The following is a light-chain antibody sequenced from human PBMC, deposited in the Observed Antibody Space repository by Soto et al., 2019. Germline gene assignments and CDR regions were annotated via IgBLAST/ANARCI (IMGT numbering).Light chain of an antibody. CDR1: QSVSSN. J-gene: IGKJ1*01. CDR2: GAS. Sequence: EIVMTQSPATLSVSPGERATLSCRASQSVSSNLAWYQQKPGQAPRLLIYGASTRATGIPARFSGSGSGTEFTLTISSLQSEDFAVYYCQKYNNGQKFGQGTKVDIK. CDR3: QKYNNGQK. V-gene: IGKV3-15*01.